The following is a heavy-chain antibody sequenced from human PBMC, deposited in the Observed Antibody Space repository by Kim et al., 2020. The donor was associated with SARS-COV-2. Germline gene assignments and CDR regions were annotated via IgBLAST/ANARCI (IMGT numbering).Heavy chain of an antibody. V-gene: IGHV3-23*03. CDR1: GFTFSSYA. Sequence: GGSLRLSCAASGFTFSSYAMSWVRQAPGKGLEWVSVIYSGGSSTYYADSVKGRFTISRDNSKNTLYLQMNSLRAEDTSVYYCAKDSRYYYYDSSGYYPEYFDLWGRGTLVTVSS. CDR2: IYSGGSST. CDR3: AKDSRYYYYDSSGYYPEYFDL. D-gene: IGHD3-22*01. J-gene: IGHJ2*01.